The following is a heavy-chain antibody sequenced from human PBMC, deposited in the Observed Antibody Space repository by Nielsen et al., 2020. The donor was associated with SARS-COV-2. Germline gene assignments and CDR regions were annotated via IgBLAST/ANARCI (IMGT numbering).Heavy chain of an antibody. CDR2: IKQDGNEK. V-gene: IGHV3-7*05. CDR3: ARARGGYDFDY. Sequence: GESLKISCAVSGFTFSGYWMTWVRQAPGKGLEWVASIKQDGNEKNYVDSAKGRFTISRDNANNSLYLQIDSLRAEDTAIYYCARARGGYDFDYWGQGTLVTVSS. D-gene: IGHD3-16*01. CDR1: GFTFSGYW. J-gene: IGHJ4*02.